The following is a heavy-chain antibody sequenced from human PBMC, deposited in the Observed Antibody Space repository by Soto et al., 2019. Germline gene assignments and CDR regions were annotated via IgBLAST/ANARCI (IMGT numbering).Heavy chain of an antibody. Sequence: SETLSLTCIVSGDSVTSGSYYWTWLRQPPGKGLEWIGYISYTGRTKYNPSLQSRVTISVDTSKNVFSLNLSSVTAADTAVYFCAREWGLLPYYVMNVWGHGTAVTVSS. J-gene: IGHJ6*02. CDR1: GDSVTSGSYY. CDR3: AREWGLLPYYVMNV. CDR2: ISYTGRT. V-gene: IGHV4-61*03. D-gene: IGHD7-27*01.